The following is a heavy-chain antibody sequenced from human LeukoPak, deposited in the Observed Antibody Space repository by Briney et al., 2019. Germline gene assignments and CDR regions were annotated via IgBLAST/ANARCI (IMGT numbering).Heavy chain of an antibody. CDR2: INHSGST. Sequence: SETLSLTCAVHGGSFSGYYWSCIRQPPGKGLEWIGEINHSGSTNYNPSLKSRVTISVDTSKNQFSLKLSSVTAADTAVYYCAREYDGWNVSWGEGMLVTVSS. J-gene: IGHJ5*02. D-gene: IGHD1-1*01. CDR1: GGSFSGYY. CDR3: AREYDGWNVS. V-gene: IGHV4-34*01.